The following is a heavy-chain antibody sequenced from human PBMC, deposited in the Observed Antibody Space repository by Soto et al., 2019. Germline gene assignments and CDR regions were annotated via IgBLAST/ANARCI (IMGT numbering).Heavy chain of an antibody. J-gene: IGHJ4*02. Sequence: SETLSLTCTVSGGSISSSSYYWGWIRQPPGKGLEWIGSIYYSESTYYNPSLKSRVTISVDTSKNQFSLKLSSVTAADTAVYYCARREYYYDSSGSHFDYWGQGTLVTVSS. V-gene: IGHV4-39*01. D-gene: IGHD3-22*01. CDR1: GGSISSSSYY. CDR2: IYYSEST. CDR3: ARREYYYDSSGSHFDY.